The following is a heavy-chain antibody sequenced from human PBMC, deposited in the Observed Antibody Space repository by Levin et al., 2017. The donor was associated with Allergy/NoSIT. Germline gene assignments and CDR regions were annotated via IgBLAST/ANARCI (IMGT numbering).Heavy chain of an antibody. D-gene: IGHD2/OR15-2a*01. CDR3: ARVSVLLRAFDI. Sequence: GESLKISCTASGFTFRDYHMAWIRRAPGKGLEWVSYITGTSSSTDYANSLKGRFTISRDNVKNVLYLQLHSVRAEDTAVYYCARVSVLLRAFDIWGQGTLVTVS. V-gene: IGHV3-11*05. J-gene: IGHJ3*02. CDR2: ITGTSSST. CDR1: GFTFRDYH.